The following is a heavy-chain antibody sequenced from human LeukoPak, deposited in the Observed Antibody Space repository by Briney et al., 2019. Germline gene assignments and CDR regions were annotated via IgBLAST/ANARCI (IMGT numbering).Heavy chain of an antibody. CDR1: GYSFTSYW. CDR3: ARAEGCSGGSCYPNYYYYYGMDV. J-gene: IGHJ6*02. V-gene: IGHV5-51*01. D-gene: IGHD2-15*01. Sequence: GESLKISCKGSGYSFTSYWIGWVRQMPGKGLEWMGIIYPGDSDTRYSPSFQGQVTISADKSISTAYLQWSSLKASDTAMYYCARAEGCSGGSCYPNYYYYYGMDVWGQGTTVTVSS. CDR2: IYPGDSDT.